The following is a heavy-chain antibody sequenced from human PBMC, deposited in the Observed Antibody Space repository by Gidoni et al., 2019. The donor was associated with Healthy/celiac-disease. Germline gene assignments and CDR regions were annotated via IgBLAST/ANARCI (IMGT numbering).Heavy chain of an antibody. CDR2: LNPNSGGT. D-gene: IGHD6-13*01. Sequence: QVQLVQSGAEVKKPGASVKVSCKASGYTFTGYYMHWVRQAPGQGLEWMGWLNPNSGGTNHAQKFQGRVTMTRDTSISTAYMELSRLRSDDTAVYYCARVGVGPGEGGAAAADGDYWGQGTLVTVSS. CDR1: GYTFTGYY. J-gene: IGHJ4*02. V-gene: IGHV1-2*02. CDR3: ARVGVGPGEGGAAAADGDY.